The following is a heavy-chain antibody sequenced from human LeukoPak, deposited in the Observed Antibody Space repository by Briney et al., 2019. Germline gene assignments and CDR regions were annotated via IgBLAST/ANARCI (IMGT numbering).Heavy chain of an antibody. D-gene: IGHD3-10*01. CDR1: GGTFSSYA. Sequence: GASVKVSCKASGGTFSSYAISWVRQAPGQGLEWMGWINPNSGGTNYAQKFQGRVTMTRDTSISTAYMELSRLRSDDTAVYYCARGIVGSGSYYTQYYYYYYMDVWGKGTTVTISS. V-gene: IGHV1-2*02. CDR2: INPNSGGT. J-gene: IGHJ6*03. CDR3: ARGIVGSGSYYTQYYYYYYMDV.